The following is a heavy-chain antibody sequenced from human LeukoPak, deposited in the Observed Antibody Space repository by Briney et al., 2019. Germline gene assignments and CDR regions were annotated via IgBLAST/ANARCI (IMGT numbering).Heavy chain of an antibody. CDR1: GFTFNRYW. CDR2: IKKDGSEK. J-gene: IGHJ4*02. V-gene: IGHV3-7*01. D-gene: IGHD3-22*01. Sequence: GGSLRLSCAASGFTFNRYWMSWVRQAPGKGLEWVANIKKDGSEKYYVDSVKGRFTISRDNAKNSLYLQMNSLRAEDTAVYYCARDLYRIVVVPHYFDYWGQGTLVTVSS. CDR3: ARDLYRIVVVPHYFDY.